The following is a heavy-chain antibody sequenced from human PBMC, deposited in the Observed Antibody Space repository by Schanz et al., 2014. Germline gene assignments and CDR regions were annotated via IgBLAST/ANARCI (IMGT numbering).Heavy chain of an antibody. CDR3: ARDGGQLLFRLGEKHFDY. CDR1: GFTFSSYS. Sequence: EVQLVESGGGLVQPGGSLRLSCAASGFTFSSYSMSWVRQAPGKGLEWVATIKQDGSEKYYVDSVKGRFTMSRDNAKNSLYLQMNSLRAEDTAVYYCARDGGQLLFRLGEKHFDYWGQGNLVTVSS. CDR2: IKQDGSEK. V-gene: IGHV3-7*01. D-gene: IGHD2-2*01. J-gene: IGHJ4*02.